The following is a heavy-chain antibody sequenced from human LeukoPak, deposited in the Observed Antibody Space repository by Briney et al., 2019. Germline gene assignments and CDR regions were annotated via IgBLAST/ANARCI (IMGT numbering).Heavy chain of an antibody. V-gene: IGHV3-23*01. CDR3: PECWTSVGVCLDFDH. J-gene: IGHJ4*02. Sequence: GGSLRPSCEASGLSLRSYGISGVRQAPGKGLEWVSGISGSGDNTYYTDSVKGRFTISRDNSKTTPYRQMNRLRVQDPAVYYFPECWTSVGVCLDFDHWGQGALVTVSS. CDR1: GLSLRSYG. D-gene: IGHD2-8*01. CDR2: ISGSGDNT.